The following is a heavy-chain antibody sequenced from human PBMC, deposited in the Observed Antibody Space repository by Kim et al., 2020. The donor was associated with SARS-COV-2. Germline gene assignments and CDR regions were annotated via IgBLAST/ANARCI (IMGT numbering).Heavy chain of an antibody. V-gene: IGHV3-30-3*01. CDR1: GFTFSRYT. D-gene: IGHD3-3*01. Sequence: GGSLRLSCSASGFTFSRYTMHWVRQAPGKGLDWVAVIPYDGNKENYADSVKGRFTISRDNSKNTLYLQMNSLRREDTAIYYCARVYENYDFWRNYPGFDYWGQGTLVSVSS. J-gene: IGHJ4*02. CDR2: IPYDGNKE. CDR3: ARVYENYDFWRNYPGFDY.